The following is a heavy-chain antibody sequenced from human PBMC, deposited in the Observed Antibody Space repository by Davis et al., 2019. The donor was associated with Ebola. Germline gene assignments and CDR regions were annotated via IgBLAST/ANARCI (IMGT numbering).Heavy chain of an antibody. CDR3: ARLAVRPKGFDY. D-gene: IGHD4-17*01. Sequence: HSQTLSLTCDISGDSVSSNSGAWNWIRQSPSRGLEWLGRTYYSSKWYTDSTLSVKSRITISADTAKNQLSLHLDSVTPEETAVYYCARLAVRPKGFDYLGQGTLVNVSS. V-gene: IGHV6-1*01. CDR2: TYYSSKWYT. CDR1: GDSVSSNSGA. J-gene: IGHJ4*01.